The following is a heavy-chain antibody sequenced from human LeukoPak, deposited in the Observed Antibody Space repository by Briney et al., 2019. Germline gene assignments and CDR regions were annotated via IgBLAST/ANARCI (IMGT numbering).Heavy chain of an antibody. D-gene: IGHD3-22*01. J-gene: IGHJ3*02. CDR3: AEGYYDSSGLDAFVI. Sequence: GRSLRLSCAASGFTFSSYGMHWVRQAPGKGLEWVAVIWYDGSNKYYADSVKGRFTISRDNSKNTLYLQMNTLRAEDTPVYCCAEGYYDSSGLDAFVIWGQGTMVTVSS. CDR1: GFTFSSYG. V-gene: IGHV3-33*06. CDR2: IWYDGSNK.